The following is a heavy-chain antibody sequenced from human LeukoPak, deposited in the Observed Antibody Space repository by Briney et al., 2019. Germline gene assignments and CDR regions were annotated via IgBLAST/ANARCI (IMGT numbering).Heavy chain of an antibody. CDR2: ISYSGST. D-gene: IGHD2/OR15-2a*01. V-gene: IGHV4-59*08. Sequence: PSETLSLTCTVSGGSISSYYWRWIRQPPRKGLEWIGYISYSGSTNSNPSLKSRVTISLDTSKNQFSLKLSSVTAADTAVYYCAGHHPRNTVDFWGQGTLVTVSS. CDR1: GGSISSYY. J-gene: IGHJ4*02. CDR3: AGHHPRNTVDF.